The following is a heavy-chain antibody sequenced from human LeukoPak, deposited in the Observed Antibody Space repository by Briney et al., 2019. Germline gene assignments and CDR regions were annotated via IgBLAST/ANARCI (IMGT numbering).Heavy chain of an antibody. J-gene: IGHJ6*02. Sequence: SETLSLTCAVYGGSFSGYYWSWIRQPPGKGLEWIGYIYYSGSTNYNPSLKSRVTISVDTSKNQFSLKLSSVTAADTAVYYCARAPHYYDSSGYLFCYYYGMDVWGQGTTVTVSS. CDR2: IYYSGST. CDR3: ARAPHYYDSSGYLFCYYYGMDV. CDR1: GGSFSGYY. V-gene: IGHV4-59*08. D-gene: IGHD3-22*01.